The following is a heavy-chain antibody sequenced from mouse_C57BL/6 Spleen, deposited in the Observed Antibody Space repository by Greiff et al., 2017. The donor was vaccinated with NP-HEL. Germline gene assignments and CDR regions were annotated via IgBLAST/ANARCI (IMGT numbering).Heavy chain of an antibody. V-gene: IGHV5-9*01. D-gene: IGHD1-1*01. Sequence: EVQRVESGGGLVKPGGSLKLSCAASGFTFSSYTMSWVRQTPEKRLAWVATISGGGGNTYYPDSVKGRFTISRDNAKNTLYLQMSSRRSEDTALYYGARQATTGVDYWGQGTTRTVSS. CDR3: ARQATTGVDY. J-gene: IGHJ2*01. CDR1: GFTFSSYT. CDR2: ISGGGGNT.